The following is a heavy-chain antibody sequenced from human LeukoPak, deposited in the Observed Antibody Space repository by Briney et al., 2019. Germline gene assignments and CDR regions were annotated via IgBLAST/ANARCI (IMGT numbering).Heavy chain of an antibody. Sequence: SETLSLTCTVSGGSISTYYWTWIRQPPGKGLEWIGYIFYSGSTNYNPPLKSRVTISVDPSKNQFSLSLNSVTAADTAVYYCARDRWATAFFDYWGQGTLVTVSS. D-gene: IGHD1-1*01. CDR1: GGSISTYY. V-gene: IGHV4-59*01. J-gene: IGHJ4*02. CDR3: ARDRWATAFFDY. CDR2: IFYSGST.